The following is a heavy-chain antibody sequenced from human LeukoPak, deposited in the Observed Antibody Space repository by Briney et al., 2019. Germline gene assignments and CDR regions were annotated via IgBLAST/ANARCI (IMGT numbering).Heavy chain of an antibody. CDR2: IWYDGSNK. CDR3: ARDFYVASKSYYIGY. V-gene: IGHV3-33*01. CDR1: GFTFSNYG. D-gene: IGHD3-10*01. J-gene: IGHJ4*01. Sequence: GGSLRLSCAASGFTFSNYGMHWVRQAPGRGLEWVAVIWYDGSNKYYADSVKGRLTISRDNSKNTVYLHMNSLRAEDTAMYYCARDFYVASKSYYIGYWGHGTLVTVSS.